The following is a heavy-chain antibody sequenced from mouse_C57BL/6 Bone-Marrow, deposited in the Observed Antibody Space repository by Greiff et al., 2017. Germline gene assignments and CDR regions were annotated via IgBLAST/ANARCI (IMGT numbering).Heavy chain of an antibody. CDR2: IDPSDSYT. Sequence: QVQLQQPGAELVMPGASVKLSCKASGYTFTSYWMHWVKQRPGQGLEWIGEIDPSDSYTNYNQKFKGKSTLTVDKSSSTAYMQLSSLTSEDSAVYYWANHYYGSSWHWYCDVWGTGTTVTVSS. CDR3: ANHYYGSSWHWYCDV. V-gene: IGHV1-69*01. D-gene: IGHD1-1*01. CDR1: GYTFTSYW. J-gene: IGHJ1*03.